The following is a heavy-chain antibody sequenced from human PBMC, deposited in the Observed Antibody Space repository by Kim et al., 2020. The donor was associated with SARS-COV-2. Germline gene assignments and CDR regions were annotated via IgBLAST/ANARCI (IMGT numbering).Heavy chain of an antibody. CDR1: GYTFTSYA. J-gene: IGHJ6*02. Sequence: ASVKVSCKASGYTFTSYAMHWVRQAPGQRLEWMGWINAGNGNTKYSQKFQGRVTITRDTSASTAYMELSSLRSEDTAVYYCARDLERFNTYYYYGMDVWGQGTTVTVSS. V-gene: IGHV1-3*01. CDR2: INAGNGNT. CDR3: ARDLERFNTYYYYGMDV. D-gene: IGHD1-1*01.